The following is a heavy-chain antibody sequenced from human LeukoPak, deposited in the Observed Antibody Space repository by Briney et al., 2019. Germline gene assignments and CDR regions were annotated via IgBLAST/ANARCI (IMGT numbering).Heavy chain of an antibody. V-gene: IGHV1-2*02. D-gene: IGHD3-22*01. J-gene: IGHJ1*01. CDR2: INPNSGGT. CDR3: ARVSGYTRGYFQH. CDR1: GYTFTGYY. Sequence: GASVKVSCKASGYTFTGYYMHWVRQAPGQGLEWMGWINPNSGGTNYAQKFQGRVTMTRDTSISTAYMELSRLRSDDTAVYYCARVSGYTRGYFQHWGQGTLVTVSS.